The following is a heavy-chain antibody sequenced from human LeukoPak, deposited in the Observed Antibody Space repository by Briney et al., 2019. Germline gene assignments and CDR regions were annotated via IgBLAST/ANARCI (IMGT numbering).Heavy chain of an antibody. CDR3: ARVPSRVAKNWFDP. Sequence: ASVKVSCKASGYTLTSYGISWVRQAPGQGLEWMGWISAYNGNTNYAQKLQGRVTMTTDTSTSTAYMELRSLRSDDTAVYYCARVPSRVAKNWFDPWGQGTLVTVSS. CDR1: GYTLTSYG. J-gene: IGHJ5*02. D-gene: IGHD6-6*01. V-gene: IGHV1-18*01. CDR2: ISAYNGNT.